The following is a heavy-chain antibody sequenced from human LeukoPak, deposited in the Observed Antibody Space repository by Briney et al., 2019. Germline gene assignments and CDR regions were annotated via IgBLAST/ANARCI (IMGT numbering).Heavy chain of an antibody. V-gene: IGHV1-46*01. D-gene: IGHD3-22*01. CDR1: GYTFTSYY. CDR2: INPSGGST. J-gene: IGHJ4*02. Sequence: ASVKVSCKASGYTFTSYYMHRVRQAPGQGLEWMGIINPSGGSTSYAQKFQGRVTMTRDMSTSTVYMELSSLRSEDTAVYYCARDQDDDYYDSSGYYGRLDYWGQGTLVTVPS. CDR3: ARDQDDDYYDSSGYYGRLDY.